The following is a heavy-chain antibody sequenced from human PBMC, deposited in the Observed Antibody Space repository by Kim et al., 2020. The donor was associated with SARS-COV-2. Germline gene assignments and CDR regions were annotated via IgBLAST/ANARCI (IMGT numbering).Heavy chain of an antibody. J-gene: IGHJ6*02. D-gene: IGHD3-9*01. V-gene: IGHV3-21*01. Sequence: GGSLRLSCAASGFTFSSYSMNWVRQAPGKGLEWVSSISSSSSYIYYADSVKGRFTISRDNAKNSLYLQMNSLRAEDTAVYYCARDISDAGRYFDWGYYYGMCHWGQGTTVAVSS. CDR2: ISSSSSYI. CDR3: ARDISDAGRYFDWGYYYGMCH. CDR1: GFTFSSYS.